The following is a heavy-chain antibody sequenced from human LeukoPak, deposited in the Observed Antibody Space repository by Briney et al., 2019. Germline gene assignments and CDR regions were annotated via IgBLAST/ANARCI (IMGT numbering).Heavy chain of an antibody. Sequence: PGGSPRLSCAASGFTFSNYAMNWVRQAPGKGLEWVSTISGSGGSTYYADSVKGRFTISRDNSKNTLYLQMNSLRAEDTAVYYCAKDWHDTSGYYYRTALFDYWGQGTLVTVSS. V-gene: IGHV3-23*01. CDR3: AKDWHDTSGYYYRTALFDY. CDR1: GFTFSNYA. D-gene: IGHD3-22*01. CDR2: ISGSGGST. J-gene: IGHJ4*02.